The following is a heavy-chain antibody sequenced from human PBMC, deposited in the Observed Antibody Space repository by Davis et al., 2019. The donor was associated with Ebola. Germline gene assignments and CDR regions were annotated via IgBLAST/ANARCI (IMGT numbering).Heavy chain of an antibody. V-gene: IGHV3-21*01. CDR1: GFTFSSYS. Sequence: GGSLRLSCAASGFTFSSYSMNWVRQAPGKGLEWVSSISSSSSYIYYADSVKGRFTISRDNAKNSLYLQMNSLRAEDTAVYYCARDGGSWSYYYYGMDVWGQGTTVTVSS. CDR2: ISSSSSYI. J-gene: IGHJ6*02. D-gene: IGHD2-15*01. CDR3: ARDGGSWSYYYYGMDV.